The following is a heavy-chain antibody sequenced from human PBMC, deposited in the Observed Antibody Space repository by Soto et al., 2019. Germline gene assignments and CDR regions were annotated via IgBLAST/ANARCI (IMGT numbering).Heavy chain of an antibody. V-gene: IGHV3-48*02. D-gene: IGHD3-3*01. CDR1: GVTFISYS. CDR3: ARGMSSGVYDFWSGSFYGMDV. Sequence: GGSLRLSCAASGVTFISYSMNWVRQAPGKGLEWVSYISSSSSTIYYADSVEGRFTISRDNAKNSLYLQMNSLRDEDTAVYYCARGMSSGVYDFWSGSFYGMDVWGQGTTVTVSS. CDR2: ISSSSSTI. J-gene: IGHJ6*02.